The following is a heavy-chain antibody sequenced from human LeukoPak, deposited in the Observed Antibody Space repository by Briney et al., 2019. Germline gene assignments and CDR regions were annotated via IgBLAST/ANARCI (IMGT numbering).Heavy chain of an antibody. V-gene: IGHV4-39*01. CDR2: IYYSGST. CDR1: GGSISSGDFY. D-gene: IGHD3-22*01. Sequence: SQTLSLTCTVSGGSISSGDFYWGWIRQPPGKGLEWIGSIYYSGSTYYNPSLKSRVTISVDTSKNQFSLKLSSVTAADTAVYYCARYYDSSQNWFDPWGQGTLVTVSS. J-gene: IGHJ5*02. CDR3: ARYYDSSQNWFDP.